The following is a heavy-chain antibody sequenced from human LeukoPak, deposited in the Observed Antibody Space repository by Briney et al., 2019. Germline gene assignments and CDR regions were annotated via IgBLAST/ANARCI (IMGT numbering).Heavy chain of an antibody. CDR1: GGSFSGYY. CDR2: INHSGST. CDR3: ARDGRAVAGSNYYYYYMDV. J-gene: IGHJ6*03. Sequence: SETLSLTCAVYGGSFSGYYWSWIRQPPGKGLEWIGEINHSGSTNYNPSLKSRVTISVDTSKNQFSLKLSSVTAADTAVYYCARDGRAVAGSNYYYYYMDVWGKGTTVTVTS. D-gene: IGHD6-19*01. V-gene: IGHV4-34*01.